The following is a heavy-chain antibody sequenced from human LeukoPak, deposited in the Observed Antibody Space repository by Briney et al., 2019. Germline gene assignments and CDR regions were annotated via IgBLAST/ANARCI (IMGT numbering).Heavy chain of an antibody. CDR3: AKDAQRGFDYSNSLQN. CDR1: GFTFSHYG. Sequence: GGSLRLSCAASGFTFSHYGMHWVRQTPGAGLEWVAVIWSDGSDKYYAKSVKGRFTISRDNSKNSLFLQMNRLRAEDTAVYYCAKDAQRGFDYSNSLQNWGQGILVTVSS. J-gene: IGHJ1*01. D-gene: IGHD4-11*01. V-gene: IGHV3-33*06. CDR2: IWSDGSDK.